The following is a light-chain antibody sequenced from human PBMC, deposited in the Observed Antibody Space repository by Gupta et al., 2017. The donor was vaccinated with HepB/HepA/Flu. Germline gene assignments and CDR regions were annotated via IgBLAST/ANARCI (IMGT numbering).Light chain of an antibody. J-gene: IGKJ4*01. CDR3: QQRSNGPPVLT. Sequence: EIVLTQSPATLSLSPGERATLSCRASQSVSSYLAWYQQKPGQAPRLLIYDASNRATGIPARFSGSGYGTDVTLTISSRDPEDFAVYYCQQRSNGPPVLTFGGGTKVEIK. CDR1: QSVSSY. V-gene: IGKV3-11*01. CDR2: DAS.